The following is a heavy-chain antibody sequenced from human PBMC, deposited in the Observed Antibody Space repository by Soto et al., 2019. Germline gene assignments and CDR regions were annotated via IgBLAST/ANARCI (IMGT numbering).Heavy chain of an antibody. Sequence: GGSLRLSCAASGFTFSTYWMSWVRQAPGKGLEWVAVISHDGSNKYYADSVKGRFTISRDNSMNTLDLQMNSLRAEDTAVYYCARTLGIATAGSHYWGQGSLVTVSS. V-gene: IGHV3-30-3*01. J-gene: IGHJ4*02. CDR2: ISHDGSNK. CDR1: GFTFSTYW. CDR3: ARTLGIATAGSHY. D-gene: IGHD6-13*01.